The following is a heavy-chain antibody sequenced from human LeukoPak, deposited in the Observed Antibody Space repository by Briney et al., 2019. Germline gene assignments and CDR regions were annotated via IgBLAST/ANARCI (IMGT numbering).Heavy chain of an antibody. V-gene: IGHV4-31*03. J-gene: IGHJ4*02. Sequence: PSETLSLTCTVSGGSISSGGYYWRWIRQHPGKGLEWIGYIYYSGSTYYNPSLKSRVTISVDTSKNQFSLKLSSVTAADTAVYYCARDQEDGYNSLDYWGQGTLVTVSS. CDR2: IYYSGST. CDR1: GGSISSGGYY. CDR3: ARDQEDGYNSLDY. D-gene: IGHD5-24*01.